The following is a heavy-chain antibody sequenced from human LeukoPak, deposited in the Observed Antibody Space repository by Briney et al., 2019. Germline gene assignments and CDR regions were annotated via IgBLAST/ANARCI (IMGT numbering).Heavy chain of an antibody. D-gene: IGHD3-16*01. J-gene: IGHJ4*02. CDR1: GFTFKTYT. CDR3: AKSLSFVSIAYFDY. CDR2: ISSSSSYI. V-gene: IGHV3-21*04. Sequence: PGGSLRLSCAASGFTFKTYTMHWVRQAPGMGLEWVSSISSSSSYIFYADSVKGRFTISRDNSKNTLYLQMNSLRAEDTAVYYCAKSLSFVSIAYFDYWGQGTLVTVSS.